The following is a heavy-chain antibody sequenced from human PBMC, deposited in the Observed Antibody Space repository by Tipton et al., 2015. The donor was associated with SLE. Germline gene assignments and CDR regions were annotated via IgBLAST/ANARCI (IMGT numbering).Heavy chain of an antibody. CDR2: IYYSGST. V-gene: IGHV4-59*08. CDR3: ARPGPVELDAFDI. CDR1: GGSISSYY. J-gene: IGHJ3*02. Sequence: TLSLTCTVSGGSISSYYWSWIRQPPGKGLEWIGYIYYSGSTIYNPSLKSRVTMSVDTSKNQFSLNLSSVTAADTAVYYCARPGPVELDAFDIWGQGTMVTVSS. D-gene: IGHD5-24*01.